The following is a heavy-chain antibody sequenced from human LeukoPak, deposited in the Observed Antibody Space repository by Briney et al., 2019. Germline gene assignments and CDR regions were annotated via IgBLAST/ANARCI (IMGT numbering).Heavy chain of an antibody. D-gene: IGHD5-18*01. CDR2: ISAYNGNT. CDR1: GYTFTIYG. J-gene: IGHJ4*02. Sequence: ASVTVSFTASGYTFTIYGISWVRQAPGQGLEWMGWISAYNGNTNYAQKLQGRVTMTTDTSTSTAYMELRSLRSDDTAVYYCARNSRGGIQLWLQPTHFDYWGQGTLVTVSS. CDR3: ARNSRGGIQLWLQPTHFDY. V-gene: IGHV1-18*01.